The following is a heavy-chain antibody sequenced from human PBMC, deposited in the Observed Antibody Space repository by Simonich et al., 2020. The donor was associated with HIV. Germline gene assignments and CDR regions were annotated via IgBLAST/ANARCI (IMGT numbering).Heavy chain of an antibody. V-gene: IGHV3-33*01. J-gene: IGHJ4*02. CDR1: GFTFSSYG. D-gene: IGHD4-17*01. CDR3: ARDGLRWQGGFDY. Sequence: QLQLVESGGGVVQPGRSLRLSCAASGFTFSSYGMHWVRQAPGKGLEWVALIWDDGRNKFYSDSVKGRFTISRDSSKHTLYLQMNSLRVEDTAVYYCARDGLRWQGGFDYWGQGTLVTVSS. CDR2: IWDDGRNK.